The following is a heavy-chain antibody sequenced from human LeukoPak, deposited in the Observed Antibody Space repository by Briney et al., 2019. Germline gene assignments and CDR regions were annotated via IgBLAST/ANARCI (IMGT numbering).Heavy chain of an antibody. CDR2: ISPYNGNT. V-gene: IGHV1-18*01. CDR3: ARDTTVTKYYFDY. J-gene: IGHJ4*02. Sequence: ASVKVSCKASGYIFTSYGISWVRQAPGQGLQWMGRISPYNGNTNYAEKFQGRVSMATDTSTTTAYMELGSLISDDTAVYYCARDTTVTKYYFDYWGQGTLVTVSS. CDR1: GYIFTSYG. D-gene: IGHD4-17*01.